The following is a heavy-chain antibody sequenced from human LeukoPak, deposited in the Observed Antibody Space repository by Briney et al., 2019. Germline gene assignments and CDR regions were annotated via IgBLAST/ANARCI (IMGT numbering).Heavy chain of an antibody. CDR1: GFSFGSSG. D-gene: IGHD3-10*01. J-gene: IGHJ1*01. CDR2: IDTSSTTK. Sequence: GGSLRLSCAASGFSFGSSGMNWVRQAPGKGLEWVSYIDTSSTTKNYADSVKGRFTISRDNAKNSLYLQMNSLRVEDTAVYYCAGPLGSPYFHHWGQGTLVTVSS. CDR3: AGPLGSPYFHH. V-gene: IGHV3-48*01.